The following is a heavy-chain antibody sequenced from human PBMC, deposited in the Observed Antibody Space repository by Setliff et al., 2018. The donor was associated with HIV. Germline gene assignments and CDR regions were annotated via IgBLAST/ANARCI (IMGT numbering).Heavy chain of an antibody. CDR3: AKSPPDYDILTGWPEYFDY. CDR1: GFTVSSYY. D-gene: IGHD3-9*01. V-gene: IGHV3-66*02. CDR2: IYSDGNT. J-gene: IGHJ4*02. Sequence: GGSLRLSCAASGFTVSSYYMSWVRQAPGKGLEWVSTIYSDGNTYHADSVKGRFTLSRDNSENALFLQMNSLRPEDTAVYYCAKSPPDYDILTGWPEYFDYWGQGTLVTVSS.